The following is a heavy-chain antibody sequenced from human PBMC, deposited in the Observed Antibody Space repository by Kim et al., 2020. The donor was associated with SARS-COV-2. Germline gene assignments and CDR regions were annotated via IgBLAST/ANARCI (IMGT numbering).Heavy chain of an antibody. V-gene: IGHV1-46*01. J-gene: IGHJ6*02. D-gene: IGHD4-17*01. Sequence: ASVKVSCKASGYTFTSYYMHWVRQAPGQGLEWMGIINPSGGSTSYAQKFQGRVTMTRDTSTSTVYMELSSLRSEDTAVYYCARGTVTTFLYYYYGMDVWGQGTTVTVSS. CDR3: ARGTVTTFLYYYYGMDV. CDR1: GYTFTSYY. CDR2: INPSGGST.